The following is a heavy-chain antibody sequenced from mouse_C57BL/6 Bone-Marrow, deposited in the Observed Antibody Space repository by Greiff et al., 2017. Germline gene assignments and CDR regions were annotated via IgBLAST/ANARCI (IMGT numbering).Heavy chain of an antibody. V-gene: IGHV1-19*01. CDR3: ARGGAFDV. CDR1: GYTFTDYY. Sequence: VHVKQSGPVLVKPGASVKMSCKASGYTFTDYYMNWVKQSHGKSLEWIGVINPYNGGTSYNQKFKGKATLTVDKSSSTAYMELNSLTSEDSAVYYCARGGAFDVWGTGTTVTVSS. CDR2: INPYNGGT. J-gene: IGHJ1*03.